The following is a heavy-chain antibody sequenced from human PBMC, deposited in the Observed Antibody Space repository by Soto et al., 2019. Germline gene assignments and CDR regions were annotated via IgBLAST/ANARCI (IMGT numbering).Heavy chain of an antibody. D-gene: IGHD6-19*01. V-gene: IGHV3-64*01. Sequence: GGSLRLSCAASGFTFSNYAMHWVRQAPGKGLEYVSAISGNGDSTYYANSVKGRFTISRDNSKNSLFLQMGSLRAEDMAIYYCARVYSNGWYYFDYWGQGTLVTVSS. CDR2: ISGNGDST. CDR3: ARVYSNGWYYFDY. CDR1: GFTFSNYA. J-gene: IGHJ4*02.